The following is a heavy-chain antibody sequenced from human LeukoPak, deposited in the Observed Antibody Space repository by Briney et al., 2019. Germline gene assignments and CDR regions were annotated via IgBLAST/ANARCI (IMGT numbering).Heavy chain of an antibody. D-gene: IGHD3-9*01. CDR2: INSDGGST. Sequence: PGGSLRLSCAASGFTFSSYWMHWVRQAPGKGLVWVSRINSDGGSTSYADSVKGRFTISRDNAKNTLYLQMNSLRAEDTAVYYCARGNFDWLLNNYYYMDVWGKGTTVTVSS. CDR3: ARGNFDWLLNNYYYMDV. J-gene: IGHJ6*03. V-gene: IGHV3-74*01. CDR1: GFTFSSYW.